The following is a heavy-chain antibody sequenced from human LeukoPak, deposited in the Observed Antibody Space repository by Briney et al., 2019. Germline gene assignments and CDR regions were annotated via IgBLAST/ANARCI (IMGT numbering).Heavy chain of an antibody. J-gene: IGHJ4*02. CDR1: QFTFNIYP. D-gene: IGHD3-10*01. CDR3: ARDPYPYYYGSGSYYLPE. CDR2: ISYDGSNK. V-gene: IGHV3-30-3*01. Sequence: PGRSLRLSCAASQFTFNIYPMHWVRQAPGKGLEWVAVISYDGSNKYYADSVKGQFTISRDNSKNTLYLQMNSLRAEDTAVYYCARDPYPYYYGSGSYYLPEWGQGTLVTVSS.